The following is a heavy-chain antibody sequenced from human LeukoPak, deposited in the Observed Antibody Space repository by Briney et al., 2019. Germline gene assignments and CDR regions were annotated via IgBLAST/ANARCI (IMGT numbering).Heavy chain of an antibody. CDR1: GYTFTGYY. J-gene: IGHJ4*02. CDR2: INPNSDGT. V-gene: IGHV1-2*04. D-gene: IGHD2-2*01. CDR3: AREACSSTSCYAYFDY. Sequence: ASVKVSCKASGYTFTGYYMHWVRQAPGQGLEWMGWINPNSDGTNYAQKFQGWVTMTRDTSISTAYMELSRLRSDDTAVYYCAREACSSTSCYAYFDYWGQGTLVTVSS.